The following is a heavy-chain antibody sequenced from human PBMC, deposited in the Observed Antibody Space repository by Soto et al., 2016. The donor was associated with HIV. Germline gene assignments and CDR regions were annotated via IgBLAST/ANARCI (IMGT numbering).Heavy chain of an antibody. CDR1: GYTFTGYY. V-gene: IGHV1-2*02. CDR3: ARSYDSSGSFLDFDY. CDR2: INPNSGGT. D-gene: IGHD3-22*01. Sequence: QVQLVQSGAEVKKPGASVKVSCKASGYTFTGYYIHWVRQAPGQGLEWMGWINPNSGGTNYAQKFQGRVTMTRDTSISTAYMELSRLRSDDTAVYYCARSYDSSGSFLDFDYWGQGTLVTVSS. J-gene: IGHJ4*02.